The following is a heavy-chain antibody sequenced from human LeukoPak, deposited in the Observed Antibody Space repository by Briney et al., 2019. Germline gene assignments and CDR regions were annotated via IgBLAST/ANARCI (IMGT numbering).Heavy chain of an antibody. J-gene: IGHJ4*02. CDR2: ISSSSRYI. Sequence: GGSLRLSCAASGFTFSSYSMNWVRQAPGKGLEWVSSISSSSRYIYYADSVKGRFTISRDNAKNSLYLQMNSLRAEDTAVYYCAREIVVVTANFDYWGQGTLVTVSS. CDR1: GFTFSSYS. V-gene: IGHV3-21*01. D-gene: IGHD2-21*02. CDR3: AREIVVVTANFDY.